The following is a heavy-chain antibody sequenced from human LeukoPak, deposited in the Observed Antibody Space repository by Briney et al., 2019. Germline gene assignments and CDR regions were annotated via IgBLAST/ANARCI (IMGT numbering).Heavy chain of an antibody. CDR2: ISSSGGTT. D-gene: IGHD5-24*01. CDR3: AKVAARRDYEAYFEY. Sequence: TGGSLRLSCAASGFTFSIYAMSWVRQAPGKGLEWVAAISSSGGTTYYADSMRGRFSISRDNSKSMLYLEMSSLRADDTAVYYCAKVAARRDYEAYFEYWGQGTQATVSS. V-gene: IGHV3-23*01. CDR1: GFTFSIYA. J-gene: IGHJ4*02.